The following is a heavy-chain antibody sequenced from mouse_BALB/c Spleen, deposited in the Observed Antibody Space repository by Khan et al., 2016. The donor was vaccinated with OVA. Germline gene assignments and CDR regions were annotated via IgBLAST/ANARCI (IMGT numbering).Heavy chain of an antibody. Sequence: QVQLKQSGPGLVAPSQSLSITCTVSGFSLTSYGVSWVRQPPGKGLEWLGVIWGDGNTNFHSALRSRLSISKDNSKSQDFLKLNSLQTDDTATYYCAKDRGYYAVDYWGQGTSVTVSS. V-gene: IGHV2-3*01. CDR3: AKDRGYYAVDY. CDR2: IWGDGNT. CDR1: GFSLTSYG. J-gene: IGHJ4*01.